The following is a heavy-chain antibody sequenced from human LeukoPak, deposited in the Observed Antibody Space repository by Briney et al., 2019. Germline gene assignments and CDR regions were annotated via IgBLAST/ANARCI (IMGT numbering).Heavy chain of an antibody. D-gene: IGHD5-12*01. V-gene: IGHV3-7*01. J-gene: IGHJ4*02. CDR2: INQGGSVK. CDR3: ARVGYSGWNLEY. CDR1: GFTFRSYW. Sequence: GGSLRLSCGASGFTFRSYWMSWVRQAPGKGLEWVANINQGGSVKYYVDSVKGRFTISRDDAKNSLYVQMNSLRDEDTAVYYCARVGYSGWNLEYWGQGTLVTVSS.